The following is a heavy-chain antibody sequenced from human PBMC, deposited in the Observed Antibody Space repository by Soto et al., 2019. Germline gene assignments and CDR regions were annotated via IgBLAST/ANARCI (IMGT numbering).Heavy chain of an antibody. J-gene: IGHJ6*02. CDR3: ARAASDGHIVVVTASQCGMDV. V-gene: IGHV4-34*01. Sequence: SETLSLTCAVYGGSFSGYYWSWIRQPPGKGLEWIGEINHSGSTNYNPSLKSRVTISVDTSKNQFSLKRGSVTAADTAVYYCARAASDGHIVVVTASQCGMDVWGQGTTVTVSS. CDR2: INHSGST. CDR1: GGSFSGYY. D-gene: IGHD2-21*02.